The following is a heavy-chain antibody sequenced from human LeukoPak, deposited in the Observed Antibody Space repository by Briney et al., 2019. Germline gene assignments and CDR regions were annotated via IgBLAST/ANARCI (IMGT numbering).Heavy chain of an antibody. CDR1: GGSISSSSYY. D-gene: IGHD6-19*01. V-gene: IGHV4-39*01. CDR2: IYYSGST. J-gene: IGHJ4*02. CDR3: ARRVSSDSSGWYLPDY. Sequence: SETLSLTCTVSGGSISSSSYYWGWIRQPPGKGLEWIGSIYYSGSTYYNPSLKSRVTISVDTSKNQFSLKLSSVTAADTAVYYCARRVSSDSSGWYLPDYWGQGTLVTVSS.